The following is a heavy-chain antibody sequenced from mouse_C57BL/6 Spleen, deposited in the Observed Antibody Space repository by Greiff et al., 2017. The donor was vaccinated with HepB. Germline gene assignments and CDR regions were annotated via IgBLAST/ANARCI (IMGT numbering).Heavy chain of an antibody. CDR3: ARAPDYYGSSHNAMDY. CDR1: GYTFTSYW. V-gene: IGHV1-69*01. CDR2: IDPSDSYT. J-gene: IGHJ4*01. Sequence: VQLQQPGAELVMPGASVKLSCKASGYTFTSYWMHWVKQRPGQGLEWIGEIDPSDSYTNYNQKFKGKSTLTVDKSSSTAYMQLSSLTSEDSAVYYCARAPDYYGSSHNAMDYWGQGTSVTVSS. D-gene: IGHD1-1*01.